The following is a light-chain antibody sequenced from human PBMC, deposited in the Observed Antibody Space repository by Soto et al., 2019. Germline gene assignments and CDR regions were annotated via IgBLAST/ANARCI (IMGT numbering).Light chain of an antibody. J-gene: IGLJ2*01. CDR3: LLSYRDTRV. CDR2: DTT. Sequence: QAVVTQEPSLTVSPGGTVTLTCGSSTGTVTSGHYPYWFQQKPGQAPRTLIYDTTNKHSWTPARFSGSLLGGKAALTLSGAQPEDEAEYYCLLSYRDTRVFGGGTKLTVL. V-gene: IGLV7-46*01. CDR1: TGTVTSGHY.